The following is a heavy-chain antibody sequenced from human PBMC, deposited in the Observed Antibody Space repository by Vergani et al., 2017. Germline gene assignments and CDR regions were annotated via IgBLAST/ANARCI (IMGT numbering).Heavy chain of an antibody. V-gene: IGHV5-51*01. Sequence: EVELVQSGPEMRKPGESLKISCKGSEYSFGNYWIGWVRQMPGKGLEWRGISNPAASDTRYSPSFQGQVTISADKSISTAFLQWDSLKASDTALYYCARHTTYTDSWGQGTLVTVSS. J-gene: IGHJ4*02. D-gene: IGHD1-1*01. CDR1: EYSFGNYW. CDR3: ARHTTYTDS. CDR2: SNPAASDT.